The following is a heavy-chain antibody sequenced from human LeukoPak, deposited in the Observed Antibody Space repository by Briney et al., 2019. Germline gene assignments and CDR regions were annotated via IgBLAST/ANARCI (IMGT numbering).Heavy chain of an antibody. Sequence: ASVKVSCKASGYTFTSYYMHWVRQAPGQGLEWMGIINPSGGSTSYAQKFQGRVTMTRDTSTSTVYMGLSSLRSEDTAVYYCARDSYCSSTSCVPGGTWGQGTLVTVSS. CDR1: GYTFTSYY. CDR3: ARDSYCSSTSCVPGGT. D-gene: IGHD2-2*01. CDR2: INPSGGST. V-gene: IGHV1-46*01. J-gene: IGHJ4*02.